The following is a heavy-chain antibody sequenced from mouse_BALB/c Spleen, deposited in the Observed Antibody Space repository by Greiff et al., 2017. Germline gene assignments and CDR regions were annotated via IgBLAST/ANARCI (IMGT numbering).Heavy chain of an antibody. J-gene: IGHJ4*01. D-gene: IGHD1-1*01. CDR2: ISYDGSN. CDR3: ARASYYYGPTD. V-gene: IGHV3-6*02. Sequence: EVQLQESGPGLVKPSQSLSLTCSVTGYSITSGYYWNWIRQFPGNKLEWMGYISYDGSNNYNPSLKNRISITRDTSKNQFFLKLNSVTTEDTATYYCARASYYYGPTDWGQGTSVTVSS. CDR1: GYSITSGYY.